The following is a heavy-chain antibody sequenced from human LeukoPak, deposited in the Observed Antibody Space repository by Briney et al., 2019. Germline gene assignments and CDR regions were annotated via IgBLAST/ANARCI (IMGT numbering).Heavy chain of an antibody. CDR1: GYTFTDYY. D-gene: IGHD3-22*01. J-gene: IGHJ4*02. Sequence: ATVKISCKVSGYTFTDYYMHWGQPAPEEGLEWMGLIYREDGATIYAEKFQGRVPIIADTATETAYMELSSLRSEDTAVYYCATFDYDSSGYPPDWGQGTLVTVSS. V-gene: IGHV1-69-2*01. CDR2: IYREDGAT. CDR3: ATFDYDSSGYPPD.